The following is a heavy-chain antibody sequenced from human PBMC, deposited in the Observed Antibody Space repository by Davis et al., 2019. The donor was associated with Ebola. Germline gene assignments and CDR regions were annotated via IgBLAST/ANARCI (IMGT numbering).Heavy chain of an antibody. CDR1: GFTLSSYT. J-gene: IGHJ3*02. CDR3: ARRAYGDYIVKAFDT. CDR2: ISYAGDNN. Sequence: SLKTPCAAPGFTLSSYTLHWVRQAPGKGLEWVAVISYAGDNNYHADSVQGRFTIPRDNSKHTLYLQMNSLRAEDTAIYYCARRAYGDYIVKAFDTWGQGTKVTVSS. V-gene: IGHV3-30*04. D-gene: IGHD4-17*01.